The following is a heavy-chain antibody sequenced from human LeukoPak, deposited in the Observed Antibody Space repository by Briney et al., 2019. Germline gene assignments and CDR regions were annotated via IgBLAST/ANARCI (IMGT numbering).Heavy chain of an antibody. V-gene: IGHV4-39*01. CDR1: GGSISSSSYY. J-gene: IGHJ6*03. CDR3: ARHISDYFYYYLDV. Sequence: SETLSLTCTVSGGSISSSSYYWGWIRQSPGKGLEWIGSCYYSGTTYYNPSLESRVTISDDMSRNRFSLMLTSVPAADTAIYYCARHISDYFYYYLDVWGTGATVIVSS. CDR2: CYYSGTT.